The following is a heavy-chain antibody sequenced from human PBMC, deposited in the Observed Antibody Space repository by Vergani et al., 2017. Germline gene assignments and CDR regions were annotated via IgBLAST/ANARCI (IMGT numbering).Heavy chain of an antibody. V-gene: IGHV4-61*10. Sequence: QVQLQESGPGLVKPSETLSLTCTVSGGSVSSANYYWSWIRQPAGKGLEWTGYISYSGSTNYNPSLKSRVTISVDTSNNQFSLKLSSMTAADTAVYYCARGGSSTWYYNWGQGTLVTVSS. D-gene: IGHD6-13*01. J-gene: IGHJ4*02. CDR3: ARGGSSTWYYN. CDR2: ISYSGST. CDR1: GGSVSSANYY.